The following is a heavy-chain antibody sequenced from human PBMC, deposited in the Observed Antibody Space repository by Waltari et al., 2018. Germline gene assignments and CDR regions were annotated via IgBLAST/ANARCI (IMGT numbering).Heavy chain of an antibody. V-gene: IGHV3-30*18. CDR3: VKDRDLTWSFDY. CDR1: GFTLSAFG. CDR2: MSLDGSSN. D-gene: IGHD2-21*02. Sequence: QVHLVESGGGMVQPGGSLTLACAASGFTLSAFGMHWVRQAPGKGLESVAFMSLDGSSNYNIDSAKGRFTISRDNSHNTLYLQMNSLRAEDTAIYYCVKDRDLTWSFDYWGQGTLVTVSS. J-gene: IGHJ4*02.